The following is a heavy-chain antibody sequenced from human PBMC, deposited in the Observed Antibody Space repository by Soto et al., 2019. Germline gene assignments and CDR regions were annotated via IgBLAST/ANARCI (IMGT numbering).Heavy chain of an antibody. Sequence: DVQLLESGGHLVQPGGSLRLSCAASGFTFSSYAMSWVRQAPGKGLEWVSSVSAGGDMTYYSDSVKGRFTMSRDNSNNALFLQTTSLRIEDTAIYYCARGDRGGSVSPASYYYSGLDVWGQGATVTVS. CDR1: GFTFSSYA. CDR3: ARGDRGGSVSPASYYYSGLDV. D-gene: IGHD2-15*01. J-gene: IGHJ6*02. V-gene: IGHV3-23*01. CDR2: VSAGGDMT.